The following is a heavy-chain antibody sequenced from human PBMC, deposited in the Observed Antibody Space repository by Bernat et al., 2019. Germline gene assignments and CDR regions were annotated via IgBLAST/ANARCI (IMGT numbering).Heavy chain of an antibody. D-gene: IGHD3-9*01. CDR1: GGSVSSSSYY. Sequence: QLQLQESGPGRVKPSETLSLNCTVSGGSVSSSSYYWGWVHQPPGKGLEWIGSIYYTESTYYNPSLTGRAAISVDTSKNQFSLKLSSVTAADTAVYYCARQLLRYFDWWGGAFDIWGQGTKVTVSS. J-gene: IGHJ3*02. CDR3: ARQLLRYFDWWGGAFDI. V-gene: IGHV4-39*01. CDR2: IYYTEST.